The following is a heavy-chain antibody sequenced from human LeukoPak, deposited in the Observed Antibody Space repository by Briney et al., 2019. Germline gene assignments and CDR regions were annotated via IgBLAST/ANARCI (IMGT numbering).Heavy chain of an antibody. CDR2: IYRVGST. Sequence: GGSLRLSCAASGFTVSSNYMSWVRQAPGKGLEWVSIIYRVGSTYYADSVKGRFTISRDNSKNTLFLQMNSLRAEDTAVYYCARGRIAVAGTFPYWGQGTLVTVSS. CDR3: ARGRIAVAGTFPY. J-gene: IGHJ4*02. V-gene: IGHV3-53*01. D-gene: IGHD6-19*01. CDR1: GFTVSSNY.